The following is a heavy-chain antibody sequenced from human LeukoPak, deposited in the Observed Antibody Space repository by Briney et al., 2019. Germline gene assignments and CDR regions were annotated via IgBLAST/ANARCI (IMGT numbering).Heavy chain of an antibody. CDR1: GFSFSSHW. CDR2: IKSKTDGGTT. V-gene: IGHV3-15*01. D-gene: IGHD4-17*01. J-gene: IGHJ6*03. CDR3: TADYGDYDLYYYYMDV. Sequence: PGGSLRLSCAASGFSFSSHWMSWVRQAPGKGLEWVGRIKSKTDGGTTDYAAPVKGRFTISRDDSKNTLYLQMNSLKTEDTAVYYCTADYGDYDLYYYYMDVWGKGTTVTVSS.